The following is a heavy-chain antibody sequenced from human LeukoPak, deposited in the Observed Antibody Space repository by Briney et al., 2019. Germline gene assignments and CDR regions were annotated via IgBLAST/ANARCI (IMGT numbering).Heavy chain of an antibody. Sequence: GRSLRLSCAASGYTFSSYGMHWVRQAPGKGLEWVAVISYDGSNKYYADSVKGRFTISRDNSKNTLYLQMNSLRAEDTAVYYCAKESAYDSSAKGAFDIWGQGTMVTVSS. CDR2: ISYDGSNK. V-gene: IGHV3-30*18. CDR1: GYTFSSYG. J-gene: IGHJ3*02. CDR3: AKESAYDSSAKGAFDI. D-gene: IGHD3-22*01.